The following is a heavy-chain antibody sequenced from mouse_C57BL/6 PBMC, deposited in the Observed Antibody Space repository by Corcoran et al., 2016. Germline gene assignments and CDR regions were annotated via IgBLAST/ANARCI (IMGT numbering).Heavy chain of an antibody. J-gene: IGHJ4*01. D-gene: IGHD3-2*02. CDR2: INTYSGVP. CDR3: ARGGNSSGYVGDYYAMEY. CDR1: GYTFTTYG. Sequence: QIQLVQSGPELKKPGETVKISCKASGYTFTTYGMSWVKQAPGKGLKWMGWINTYSGVPTYADDFKGRFAFSLETSASTAYLQINNLKNEDTATYCCARGGNSSGYVGDYYAMEYWGQGTSVTVSS. V-gene: IGHV9-3*01.